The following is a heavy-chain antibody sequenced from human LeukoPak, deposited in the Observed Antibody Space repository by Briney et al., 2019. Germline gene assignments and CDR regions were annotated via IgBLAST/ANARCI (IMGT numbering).Heavy chain of an antibody. Sequence: ASVKVSCKASGYTFTGYYMRWVRPAPGQGLEWMGWINPNSGGTNYAQTIQGRVTMTRDTSPSTAYMGLSRLRSDDTAVDYRAGDPREQWLLNDLPDGDFQHWGQGTLVTVSS. CDR3: AGDPREQWLLNDLPDGDFQH. D-gene: IGHD6-19*01. CDR2: INPNSGGT. J-gene: IGHJ1*01. V-gene: IGHV1-2*02. CDR1: GYTFTGYY.